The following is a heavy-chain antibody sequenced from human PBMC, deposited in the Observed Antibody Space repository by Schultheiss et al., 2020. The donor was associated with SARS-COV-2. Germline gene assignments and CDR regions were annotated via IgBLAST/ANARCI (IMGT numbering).Heavy chain of an antibody. D-gene: IGHD6-19*01. J-gene: IGHJ3*02. V-gene: IGHV4-39*07. Sequence: SETLSLTCTVSGGSISSSSYYWGWIRQPPGKGLEWIGSIYYSGSTNYNPSLKSRVTISVDTSKNQFSLKLSSVTAADTAVYYCARGVAVAGNAFDIWGQGTMVTVSS. CDR2: IYYSGST. CDR3: ARGVAVAGNAFDI. CDR1: GGSISSSSYY.